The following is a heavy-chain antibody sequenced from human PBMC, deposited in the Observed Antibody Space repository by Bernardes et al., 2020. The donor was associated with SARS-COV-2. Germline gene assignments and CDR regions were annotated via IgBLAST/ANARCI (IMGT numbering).Heavy chain of an antibody. D-gene: IGHD3-10*01. CDR2: IYGDDDK. CDR1: GFSPSPTGVG. CDR3: AHLGSGSSSSPFGF. Sequence: SGSTLSKPTQTLTLTCPFSGFSPSPTGVGVGWIRQPPGKALEWHALIYGDDDKRYSPSLKSRLTITKDTSKAQVVLTMTNMYPVDTATYYCAHLGSGSSSSPFGFWGQGTLVTVSS. J-gene: IGHJ4*02. V-gene: IGHV2-5*02.